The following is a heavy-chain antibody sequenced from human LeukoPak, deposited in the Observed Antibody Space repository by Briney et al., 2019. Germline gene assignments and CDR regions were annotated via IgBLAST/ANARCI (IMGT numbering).Heavy chain of an antibody. Sequence: PSETLSLTCAVPGGSISSGGYSWSWIRQPPGKGLEWIGYIYHSGSTYYNPSLKSRVTISVDRSKNQFSLKLSSATAADTAVYYCARVTGYDSPWFDPWGQGTLVTVSS. V-gene: IGHV4-30-2*01. D-gene: IGHD5-12*01. CDR3: ARVTGYDSPWFDP. J-gene: IGHJ5*02. CDR1: GGSISSGGYS. CDR2: IYHSGST.